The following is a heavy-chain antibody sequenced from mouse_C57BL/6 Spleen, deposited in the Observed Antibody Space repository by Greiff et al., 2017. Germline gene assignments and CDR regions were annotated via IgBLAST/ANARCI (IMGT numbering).Heavy chain of an antibody. Sequence: EVQLQQSGPGLVKPSQSLSLTCSVTGYSIPPGHYWNWIRQFPGNKLEWMGYISYDGSNNYNPSLQNRISITRDTSKNQFFLKLNSVTTEDTATYYCARMDWDFDYWGQGTTLTVSS. D-gene: IGHD4-1*01. CDR1: GYSIPPGHY. J-gene: IGHJ2*01. CDR2: ISYDGSN. CDR3: ARMDWDFDY. V-gene: IGHV3-6*01.